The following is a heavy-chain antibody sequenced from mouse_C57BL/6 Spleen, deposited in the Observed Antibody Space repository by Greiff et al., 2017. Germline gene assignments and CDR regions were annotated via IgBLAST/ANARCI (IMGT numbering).Heavy chain of an antibody. D-gene: IGHD1-1*01. CDR1: GFSLSTSGMG. J-gene: IGHJ2*01. CDR3: ARNYYGSSLYYFDY. CDR2: IYWDDDK. Sequence: QVTLKESGPGILQSSQTLSLTCSFSGFSLSTSGMGVSWIRQPSGKGLEWLAHIYWDDDKRYNPSLKSRLTISKDTSRNQVFLKITSVDTADTATYYCARNYYGSSLYYFDYWGQGTTLTVSS. V-gene: IGHV8-12*01.